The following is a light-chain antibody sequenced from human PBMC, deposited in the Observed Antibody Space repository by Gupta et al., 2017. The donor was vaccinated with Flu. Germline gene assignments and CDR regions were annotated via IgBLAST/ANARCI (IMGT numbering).Light chain of an antibody. J-gene: IGLJ2*01. Sequence: QSALTQPASASGSPGQSITISCTGTNSDVGSYNFVSWYQQHPGKAPKLIIYEVSKRPSGVSDRFSGSKSGTTASLTITGLQAEDEAYDYCCSYTVTNNRLVFGGGTKLNVL. CDR1: NSDVGSYNF. CDR2: EVS. V-gene: IGLV2-23*02. CDR3: CSYTVTNNRLV.